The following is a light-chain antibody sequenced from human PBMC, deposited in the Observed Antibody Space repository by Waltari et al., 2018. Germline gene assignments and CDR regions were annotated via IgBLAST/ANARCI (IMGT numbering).Light chain of an antibody. CDR2: GAS. V-gene: IGKV3-15*01. CDR3: QQSSNWPRT. CDR1: QSVSIN. Sequence: EIVMTQYPATLSVSRGGRATVSCRASQSVSINLAWYQQKPGQAPRLLIYGASTRATGIPARFSGSVSGTEFTLTISSLQSEDFAVYYCQQSSNWPRTFGQGTKVEIK. J-gene: IGKJ1*01.